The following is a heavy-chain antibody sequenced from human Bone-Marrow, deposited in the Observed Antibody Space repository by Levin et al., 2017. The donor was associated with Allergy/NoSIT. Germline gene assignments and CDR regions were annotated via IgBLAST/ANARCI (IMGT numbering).Heavy chain of an antibody. CDR1: GYTFIGHH. V-gene: IGHV1-2*02. CDR3: AGDPRGPPTIFGVNYALDV. D-gene: IGHD3-3*01. CDR2: IEPQSGGT. J-gene: IGHJ6*02. Sequence: ASVKVSCKASGYTFIGHHIHWVRQAPGQGLEWMGWIEPQSGGTRSSQKFQGRVTFTRHTPSRTAYMELSSLTPDDTAVYYCAGDPRGPPTIFGVNYALDVWGQGTTVSVFS.